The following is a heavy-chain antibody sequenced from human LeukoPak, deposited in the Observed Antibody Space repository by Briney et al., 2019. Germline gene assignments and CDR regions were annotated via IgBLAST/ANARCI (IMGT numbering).Heavy chain of an antibody. Sequence: AGGSLRLSCAASGFTFDDYAMHWVRQVPGKGLEWVSLIYGDGASTYYADSVKGRFTISRDNAKNSLYLQMNSLRAEDTAVYYCAGSPLYDCWSGYSYFDYWGQGTLVTVSS. J-gene: IGHJ4*02. CDR2: IYGDGAST. D-gene: IGHD3-3*01. V-gene: IGHV3-43*02. CDR3: AGSPLYDCWSGYSYFDY. CDR1: GFTFDDYA.